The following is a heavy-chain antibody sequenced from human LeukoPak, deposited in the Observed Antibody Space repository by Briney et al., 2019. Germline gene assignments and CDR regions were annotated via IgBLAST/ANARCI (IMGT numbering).Heavy chain of an antibody. V-gene: IGHV3-23*01. D-gene: IGHD6-13*01. J-gene: IGHJ4*02. CDR3: AKVETAAAATLRGFDY. Sequence: GGSLRLSCAASGFTFSSYAMSWVRQAPGKGLEWVSSIGCSGGSTYYADSVKGRFTISRDNSKNTLYLQMNSLRAEDTAVYYCAKVETAAAATLRGFDYWGQGTLVTVSS. CDR1: GFTFSSYA. CDR2: IGCSGGST.